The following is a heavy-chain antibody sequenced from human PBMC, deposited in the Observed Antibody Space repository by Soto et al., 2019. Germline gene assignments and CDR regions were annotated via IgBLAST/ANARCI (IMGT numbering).Heavy chain of an antibody. CDR1: GFRFNNYA. D-gene: IGHD5-18*01. Sequence: ASVKVSCKPPGFRFNNYAIHWVRQAPGQRLEWMGWIHGGNAATKYSQKFQGRVTLSRDISTKTVYMDLSRLSYDDTSLYYCASSVTEYSYDRLDVWGPGTTVTVSS. CDR2: IHGGNAAT. J-gene: IGHJ6*02. V-gene: IGHV1-3*01. CDR3: ASSVTEYSYDRLDV.